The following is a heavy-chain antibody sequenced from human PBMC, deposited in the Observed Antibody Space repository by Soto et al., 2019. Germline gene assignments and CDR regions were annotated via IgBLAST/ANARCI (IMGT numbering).Heavy chain of an antibody. J-gene: IGHJ6*03. Sequence: GGSLRLSCAASGFTFDDYGMSWVRQAPGKGLEWVSGTNWNGGSTGYADSVKGRFTISRDNAKNSLYLQMNSLRAEDTALYHCARQVEYSSFLRNYYYYYMDVWGKGTTVTVSS. CDR1: GFTFDDYG. CDR2: TNWNGGST. D-gene: IGHD6-6*01. V-gene: IGHV3-20*01. CDR3: ARQVEYSSFLRNYYYYYMDV.